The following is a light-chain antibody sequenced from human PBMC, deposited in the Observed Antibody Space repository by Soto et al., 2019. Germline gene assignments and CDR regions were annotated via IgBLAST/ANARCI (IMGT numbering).Light chain of an antibody. CDR2: KGT. V-gene: IGLV2-14*02. CDR1: SDDVGAYNS. CDR3: SSYTSSSTYV. J-gene: IGLJ1*01. Sequence: QSVLAQPASVAGSPGQSITISCAWTSDDVGAYNSVSWYQQLPHKAPQVILYKGTQRPSGVSSRFSGSTSGNTASLTISGLQAEDEADYYCSSYTSSSTYVFGTGTKVTVL.